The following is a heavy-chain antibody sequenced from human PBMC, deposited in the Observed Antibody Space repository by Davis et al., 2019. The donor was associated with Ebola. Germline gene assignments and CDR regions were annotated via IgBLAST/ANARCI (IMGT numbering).Heavy chain of an antibody. D-gene: IGHD3-10*02. CDR3: ARDSGIFGDYYFDS. V-gene: IGHV3-33*01. J-gene: IGHJ4*02. CDR1: GFSVRNYG. Sequence: PGGSLTLSCAPSGFSVRNYGMHWVRQAPGKGLEWVALIWADERSKDYVDSVKGRFTISRDNAKNSVYLQMNSLRAEDTAVYYCARDSGIFGDYYFDSWGQGTLVTVSS. CDR2: IWADERSK.